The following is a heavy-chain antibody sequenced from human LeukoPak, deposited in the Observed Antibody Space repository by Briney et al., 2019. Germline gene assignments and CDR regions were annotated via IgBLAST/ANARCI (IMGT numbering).Heavy chain of an antibody. CDR2: ISAYNGNT. J-gene: IGHJ5*02. Sequence: ASVKVSCKASGYTFTSYGISWVRQASGQGLEWLGWISAYNGNTNYAQKLQGRVTMTTDTSTSTAYMELRSLRSDDTAVYYCASAIDLGYCSGGSCSGWFDPWGQGTLVTVSS. V-gene: IGHV1-18*01. CDR3: ASAIDLGYCSGGSCSGWFDP. CDR1: GYTFTSYG. D-gene: IGHD2-15*01.